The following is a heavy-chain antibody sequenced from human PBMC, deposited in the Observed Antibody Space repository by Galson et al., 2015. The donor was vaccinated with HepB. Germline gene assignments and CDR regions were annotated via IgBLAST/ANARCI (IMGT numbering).Heavy chain of an antibody. Sequence: SLRLSCAASGFTFSTYAMHWVRLAPGKGLEWVAAISFHSTNIFYANSVKGRFTISRDNSKNTLYLQMNSLLPEDTSVYYCATVDGGAYPFEFWGQGTLVTVSS. CDR2: ISFHSTNI. CDR1: GFTFSTYA. D-gene: IGHD4-23*01. CDR3: ATVDGGAYPFEF. V-gene: IGHV3-30-3*01. J-gene: IGHJ4*02.